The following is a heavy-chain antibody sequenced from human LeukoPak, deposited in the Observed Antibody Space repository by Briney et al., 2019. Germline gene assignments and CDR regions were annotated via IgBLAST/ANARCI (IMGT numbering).Heavy chain of an antibody. CDR3: ARDRSGYSGYYFDY. D-gene: IGHD5-18*01. CDR2: IYPSGST. V-gene: IGHV4-4*07. Sequence: AETLSLSCTVSGGSISTYCWSWIRQPAGKGLEWIGRIYPSGSTFYNPSLKSRVTISIDKSKKQFFLNLTSVTAADTALYYCARDRSGYSGYYFDYWGQGNLVRVSS. CDR1: GGSISTYC. J-gene: IGHJ4*02.